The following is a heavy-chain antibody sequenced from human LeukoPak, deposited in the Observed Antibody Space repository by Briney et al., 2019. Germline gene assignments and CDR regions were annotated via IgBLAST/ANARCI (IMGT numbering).Heavy chain of an antibody. CDR2: ISSSSSYI. V-gene: IGHV3-21*01. Sequence: PGGSLRLSCAASGFTFSSYSMNWVRQAPGKGLEWVSSISSSSSYIYYADSAKGRFTISRDNAKNSLYLQMNSLRAEDTAVYYCARVPTLGDFWSGYHDYWGQGTLVTVSS. CDR1: GFTFSSYS. CDR3: ARVPTLGDFWSGYHDY. J-gene: IGHJ4*02. D-gene: IGHD3-3*01.